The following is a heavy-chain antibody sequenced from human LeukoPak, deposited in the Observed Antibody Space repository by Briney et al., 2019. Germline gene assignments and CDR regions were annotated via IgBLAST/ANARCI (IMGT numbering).Heavy chain of an antibody. Sequence: GGSLRLSCAASGFGFSVYWMNWVRQAPGKGLEWVSIIYSGATTYYADSVKGRFTISRDTSKNTLSLQMNSLRAEDTAVYFCARVGDHFHWNLDLWGRGTLVSVSS. J-gene: IGHJ2*01. CDR1: GFGFSVYW. CDR3: ARVGDHFHWNLDL. V-gene: IGHV3-53*01. D-gene: IGHD3-3*02. CDR2: IYSGATT.